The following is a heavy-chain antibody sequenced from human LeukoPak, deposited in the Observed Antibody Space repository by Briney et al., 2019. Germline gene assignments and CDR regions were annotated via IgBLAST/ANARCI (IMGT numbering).Heavy chain of an antibody. CDR1: GYTFTDYY. CDR3: ARPSFVTATTNWFDP. D-gene: IGHD2-21*02. CDR2: INPNSGGT. Sequence: GASVKVSCKASGYTFTDYYLHWVRQAPGQGLEWMGWINPNSGGTNYAQKFQGRVTMTRDTSISTAYMELSRLRSDDTAAYYCARPSFVTATTNWFDPWGQGTLVTVSS. J-gene: IGHJ5*02. V-gene: IGHV1-2*02.